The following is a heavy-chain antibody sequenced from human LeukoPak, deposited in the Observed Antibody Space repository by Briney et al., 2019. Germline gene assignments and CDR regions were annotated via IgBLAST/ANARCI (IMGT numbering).Heavy chain of an antibody. V-gene: IGHV3-30*18. CDR2: LSSDGSNK. J-gene: IGHJ4*02. CDR3: AKESLYYDFDY. CDR1: GFIVNGYG. Sequence: PGGSLRLSCVASGFIVNGYGMHWVLQAPGKGLEWVAVLSSDGSNKYYADSVKGRFTISRDNSKNTLYLQMNSLRADDTAVYYCAKESLYYDFDYWGQGTLVTVSS. D-gene: IGHD3-10*01.